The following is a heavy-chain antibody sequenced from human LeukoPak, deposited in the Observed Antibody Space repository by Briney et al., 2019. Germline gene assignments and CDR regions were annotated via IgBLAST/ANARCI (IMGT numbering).Heavy chain of an antibody. CDR2: MEKELNGYAT. Sequence: GGSLKLSCAASGFTFSDSSIHWVRQASGKGLEWIGLMEKELNGYATAYAASVRGRFTTSRDDSQKTAYLQMDSLKTEDTALYYCTRDSGTYNWLDPWGQGTLVTVSS. J-gene: IGHJ5*02. V-gene: IGHV3-73*01. CDR3: TRDSGTYNWLDP. CDR1: GFTFSDSS. D-gene: IGHD1-26*01.